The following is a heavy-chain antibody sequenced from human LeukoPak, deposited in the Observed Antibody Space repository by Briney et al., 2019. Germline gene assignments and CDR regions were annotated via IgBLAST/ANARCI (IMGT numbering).Heavy chain of an antibody. V-gene: IGHV1-2*02. Sequence: ASVKVSCKPSASTFTGYYIHWVRQAPGHGLEWMGWINPNGGGTNYAQKFQGRVTMTRDTSISTAYMELSRLRSDDTAVYYCASPSEGTNYYGMDVWGQGTTVTVSS. J-gene: IGHJ6*02. D-gene: IGHD3-10*01. CDR2: INPNGGGT. CDR3: ASPSEGTNYYGMDV. CDR1: ASTFTGYY.